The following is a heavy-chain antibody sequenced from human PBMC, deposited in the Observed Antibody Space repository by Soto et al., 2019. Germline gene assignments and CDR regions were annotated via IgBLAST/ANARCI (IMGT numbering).Heavy chain of an antibody. Sequence: HPGGSLRLSCAASGFTFSSYAMSWVRQAPGKGLEWVSAISGSGGSTYYADSVKGRFTISRDNSKNTLYLQMNSLRAEDTAVYYCAKDAPTYYDSSGYYYEGGYFDYWGQGTLVTVS. J-gene: IGHJ4*02. CDR3: AKDAPTYYDSSGYYYEGGYFDY. V-gene: IGHV3-23*01. D-gene: IGHD3-22*01. CDR2: ISGSGGST. CDR1: GFTFSSYA.